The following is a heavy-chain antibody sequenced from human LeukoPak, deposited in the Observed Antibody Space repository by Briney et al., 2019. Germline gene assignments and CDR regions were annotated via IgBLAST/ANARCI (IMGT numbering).Heavy chain of an antibody. D-gene: IGHD2-8*01. CDR1: GGSVSSGTYY. CDR3: TRSTNLEAFDI. J-gene: IGHJ3*02. V-gene: IGHV4-61*01. Sequence: SETLSLTCTVSGGSVSSGTYYWSWIRQPPGRGLEWIGYIYYSGSTNYNPSLKSRVTISVDTSKNQCSLKLSSVTTADTAVYYCTRSTNLEAFDIWGQGTMVTVSS. CDR2: IYYSGST.